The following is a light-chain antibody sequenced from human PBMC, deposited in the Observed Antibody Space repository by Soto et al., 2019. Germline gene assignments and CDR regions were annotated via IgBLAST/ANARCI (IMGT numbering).Light chain of an antibody. CDR1: SGHSSYI. CDR3: ETWDSNTLVV. Sequence: QLVLTQSSSASASLGSSVTLTCTLSSGHSSYIIAWHQQQPGKAPRYLMKLEGRGSYNKGSGVPDRFSGSSSGADRYLTISNLQFEDEADYYCETWDSNTLVVFGGGTKLTVL. V-gene: IGLV4-60*02. J-gene: IGLJ2*01. CDR2: LEGRGSY.